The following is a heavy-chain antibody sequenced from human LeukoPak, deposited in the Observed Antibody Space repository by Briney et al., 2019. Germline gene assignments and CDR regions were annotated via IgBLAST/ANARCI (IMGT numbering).Heavy chain of an antibody. J-gene: IGHJ4*02. Sequence: GGSLRLSCTASGFTFGDYAMSWFRQAPGKGRVWVGFIRSKAYGGTTEYAASVKGRFTISRDDSKSIAYLQMNSLKTEDTAVYYCTSSRGSYQVDYWGQGTLVTVSS. CDR1: GFTFGDYA. V-gene: IGHV3-49*03. D-gene: IGHD3-16*02. CDR2: IRSKAYGGTT. CDR3: TSSRGSYQVDY.